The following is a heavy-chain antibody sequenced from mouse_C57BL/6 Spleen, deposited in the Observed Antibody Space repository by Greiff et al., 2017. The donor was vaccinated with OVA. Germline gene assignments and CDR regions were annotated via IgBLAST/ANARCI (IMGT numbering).Heavy chain of an antibody. CDR2: IYPGRGST. CDR3: GRKGGMDY. D-gene: IGHD1-1*02. Sequence: QVQLQQPWAELVQPGASVTMSCTSSGYTFPSYWITWVKLRPGQGLVWIGDIYPGRGSTNYNEQFKSKATLTVDTSSSTAYMQLSSLTSEDSAGYCCGRKGGMDYWGQGTSVTVSA. V-gene: IGHV1-55*01. J-gene: IGHJ4*01. CDR1: GYTFPSYW.